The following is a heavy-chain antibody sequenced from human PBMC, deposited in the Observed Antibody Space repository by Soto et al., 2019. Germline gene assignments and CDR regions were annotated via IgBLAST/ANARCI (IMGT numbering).Heavy chain of an antibody. CDR3: ARSRIAAAGSYYYYGMDV. D-gene: IGHD6-13*01. J-gene: IGHJ6*02. CDR2: INPSGGST. CDR1: GYTFTSYY. Sequence: ASVKVSCKASGYTFTSYYMHWVRQAPGQGLEWMGIINPSGGSTSYAQKFQGRVTMTRDTSTSTVYMELSSLRSEDTAVYYCARSRIAAAGSYYYYGMDVWGQGTMVTVSS. V-gene: IGHV1-46*01.